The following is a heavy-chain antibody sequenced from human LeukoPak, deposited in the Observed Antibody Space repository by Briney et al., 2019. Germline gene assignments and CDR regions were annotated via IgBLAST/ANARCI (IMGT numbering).Heavy chain of an antibody. Sequence: GGSLRLSCAASGFNFSSYSMSWVRQAPGKGLEWVANIKQDGSEKYYVDSVKGRFTISRDNAKNSLYLQMNSLRAEDTAVYYCARDQHYDFWSGYLFRFESGSGFDPWGQGTLVTVSS. CDR1: GFNFSSYS. V-gene: IGHV3-7*01. J-gene: IGHJ5*02. CDR3: ARDQHYDFWSGYLFRFESGSGFDP. CDR2: IKQDGSEK. D-gene: IGHD3-3*01.